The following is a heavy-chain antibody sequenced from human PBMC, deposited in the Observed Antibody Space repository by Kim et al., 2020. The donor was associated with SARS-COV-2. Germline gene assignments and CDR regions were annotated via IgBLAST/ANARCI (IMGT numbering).Heavy chain of an antibody. Sequence: NSNPPLKSRATMSIDTSKHQFSLKRTSVTAADTAVYYCARRETGGNYFDYWGQGTLVTVSS. CDR3: ARRETGGNYFDY. J-gene: IGHJ4*02. D-gene: IGHD2-15*01. V-gene: IGHV4-4*07.